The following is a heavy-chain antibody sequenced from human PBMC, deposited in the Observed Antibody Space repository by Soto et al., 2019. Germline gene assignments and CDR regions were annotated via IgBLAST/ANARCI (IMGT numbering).Heavy chain of an antibody. CDR1: GGSISSGDYY. D-gene: IGHD3-16*01. CDR3: ARDDHRFGVMRAHSFDP. CDR2: IYYSGST. J-gene: IGHJ5*02. Sequence: SETLSLTCTVSGGSISSGDYYWSWIRQPPGKGLEWIGYIYYSGSTYYNPSLKSRVTISVDTSKNQFSLKLSSVTAADTAVYYCARDDHRFGVMRAHSFDPWGQGTLVTLSS. V-gene: IGHV4-30-4*01.